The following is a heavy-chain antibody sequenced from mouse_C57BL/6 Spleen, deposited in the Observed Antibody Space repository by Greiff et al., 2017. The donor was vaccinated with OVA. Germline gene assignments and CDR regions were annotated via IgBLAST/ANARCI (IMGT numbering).Heavy chain of an antibody. V-gene: IGHV3-6*01. J-gene: IGHJ4*01. Sequence: EVKLMESGPGLVKPSQSLSLTCSVTGYSITSGYYWNWIRQFPGNKLEWMGYISYDGSNNYNPSLKNRISITRDTSKNQFFLKLNSVTTEDTATYYCAREYYGGSGDYWGQGTSVTVSS. D-gene: IGHD1-1*02. CDR2: ISYDGSN. CDR3: AREYYGGSGDY. CDR1: GYSITSGYY.